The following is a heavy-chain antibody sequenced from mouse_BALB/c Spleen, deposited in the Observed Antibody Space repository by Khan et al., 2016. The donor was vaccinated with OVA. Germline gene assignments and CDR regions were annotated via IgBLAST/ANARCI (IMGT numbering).Heavy chain of an antibody. CDR3: GRGGADRGNDGWFAY. Sequence: VQLNQSGAELARPGASVKMSCKASGYTFTSYTIDWIKKRPGQGLEWIGYINPSNDYTNYNQKFKDKATLTTDKSSTTAYLRLSSLTSDDSAVYNCGRGGADRGNDGWFAYWGQGTLVTVSA. D-gene: IGHD2-12*01. J-gene: IGHJ3*01. CDR2: INPSNDYT. V-gene: IGHV1-4*01. CDR1: GYTFTSYT.